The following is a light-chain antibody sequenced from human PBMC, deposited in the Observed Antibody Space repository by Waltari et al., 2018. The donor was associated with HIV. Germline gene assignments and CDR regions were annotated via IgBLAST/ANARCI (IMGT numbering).Light chain of an antibody. CDR1: SLRSSY. V-gene: IGLV3-19*01. CDR2: GKN. CDR3: NSRDSSGNPHVV. J-gene: IGLJ2*01. Sequence: SSELTQDPAVSVALGPTVRITCQGDSLRSSYASWYQQKPGQAPVLVIYGKNNRPSGIPDRFSGSSSGNTASLTITGAQAEDEADYYCNSRDSSGNPHVVFGGGTKLTVL.